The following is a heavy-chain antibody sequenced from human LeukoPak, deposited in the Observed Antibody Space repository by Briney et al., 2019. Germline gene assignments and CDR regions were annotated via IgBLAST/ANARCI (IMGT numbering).Heavy chain of an antibody. Sequence: PGGSLRLSCTASGFTFGDYAMSWVRQAPGKGLEWVGFIRSKAYGGTTEYAVSVKGRSTISRDDSKSIAYLQMNSLKTEDTAVYYCTSCSSISCYTFDFDYWGQGTLVTVSS. CDR2: IRSKAYGGTT. CDR1: GFTFGDYA. CDR3: TSCSSISCYTFDFDY. J-gene: IGHJ4*02. V-gene: IGHV3-49*04. D-gene: IGHD2-2*02.